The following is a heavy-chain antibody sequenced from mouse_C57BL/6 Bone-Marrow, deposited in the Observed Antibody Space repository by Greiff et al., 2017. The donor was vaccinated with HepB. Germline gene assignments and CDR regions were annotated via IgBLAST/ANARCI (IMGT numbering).Heavy chain of an antibody. CDR2: ISSGSSTI. CDR3: ARLSTVRYFDV. J-gene: IGHJ1*03. V-gene: IGHV5-17*01. Sequence: EVKLMESGGGLVKPGGSLKLSCAASGFTFSDYGMHWVRQAPEKGLEWVAYISSGSSTIYYADTVKGRFTISRDNAKNTLFLQMTSLRSEDTAMYYCARLSTVRYFDVWGTGTTVTVSS. D-gene: IGHD1-1*01. CDR1: GFTFSDYG.